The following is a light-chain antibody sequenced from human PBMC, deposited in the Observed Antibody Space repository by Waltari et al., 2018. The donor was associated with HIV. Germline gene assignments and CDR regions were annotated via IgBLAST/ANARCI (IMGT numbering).Light chain of an antibody. V-gene: IGLV2-14*03. J-gene: IGLJ1*01. CDR1: SSDVGGYNH. CDR2: GVS. CDR3: SSYTRSSTLGV. Sequence: QSALTQPASVSGSPGQSITISCTGTSSDVGGYNHVSWYHQPPGTAPKLMIFGVSNRPSGVSNRVSGSKSGNTASLTIAGLQAEDEADYYCSSYTRSSTLGVFGTGTKVTVL.